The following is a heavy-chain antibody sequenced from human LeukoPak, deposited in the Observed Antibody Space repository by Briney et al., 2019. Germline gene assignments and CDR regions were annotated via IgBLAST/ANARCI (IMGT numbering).Heavy chain of an antibody. D-gene: IGHD5-18*01. CDR1: GFTFSAYT. V-gene: IGHV3-30*04. Sequence: GGSLRLSCAASGFTFSAYTMHWVRQAPGKGLEWVAVISYDGSEQYYADSVKGRFTISRDNSKNKVYLQMNSLRTEDTALYYCARDLYSYDSLGYFQDWGQDTLVTVSS. CDR3: ARDLYSYDSLGYFQD. J-gene: IGHJ1*01. CDR2: ISYDGSEQ.